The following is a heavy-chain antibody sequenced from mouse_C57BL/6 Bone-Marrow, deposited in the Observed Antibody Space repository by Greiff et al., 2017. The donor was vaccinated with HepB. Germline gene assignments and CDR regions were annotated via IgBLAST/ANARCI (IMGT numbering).Heavy chain of an antibody. J-gene: IGHJ1*03. V-gene: IGHV7-3*01. D-gene: IGHD1-1*01. CDR1: GFTFTDYY. Sequence: VQLKESGGGLVQPGGSLSLSCAASGFTFTDYYMSWVRQPPGKALEWLGFIRNKANGYTTEYSASVKGRFTISRDNSQSILYLQMNALRAEDSATYYCARSLITTVVVHWYFDVWGTGTTVTVSS. CDR3: ARSLITTVVVHWYFDV. CDR2: IRNKANGYTT.